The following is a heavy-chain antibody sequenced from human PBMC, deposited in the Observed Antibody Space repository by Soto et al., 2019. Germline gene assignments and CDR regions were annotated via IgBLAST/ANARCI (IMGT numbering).Heavy chain of an antibody. J-gene: IGHJ4*02. CDR2: IYYSGST. CDR3: ARYHYCDSSGYYSDY. V-gene: IGHV4-31*01. Sequence: PSETLSLTXTVSSGSISRGGLYWCWIRQHPGKGLVWIGYIYYSGSTYYNPSLNSPFTISVDTSKNQLSLKLSSVTAADTDVYYCARYHYCDSSGYYSDYWGQGTLVTVSS. D-gene: IGHD3-22*01. CDR1: SGSISRGGLY.